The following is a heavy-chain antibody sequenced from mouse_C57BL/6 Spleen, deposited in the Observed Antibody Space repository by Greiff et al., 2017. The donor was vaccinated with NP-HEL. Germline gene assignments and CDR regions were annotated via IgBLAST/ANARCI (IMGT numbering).Heavy chain of an antibody. V-gene: IGHV1-4*01. CDR2: INPSSGYT. Sequence: VQLVESGAELARPGASVKMSCKASGYTFTSYTMHWVKQRPGQGLEWIGYINPSSGYTKYNQKFKDKATLTADKSSSTAYMQLSSLTSEDSAVYYCARSGYGSSYGYFDYWGQGTTLTVSS. J-gene: IGHJ2*01. D-gene: IGHD1-1*01. CDR1: GYTFTSYT. CDR3: ARSGYGSSYGYFDY.